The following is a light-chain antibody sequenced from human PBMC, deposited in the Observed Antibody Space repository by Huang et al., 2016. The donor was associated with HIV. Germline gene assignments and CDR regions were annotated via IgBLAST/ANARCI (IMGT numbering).Light chain of an antibody. Sequence: EIVMTQSPATLSVSPGERATLSCRASQRVSDNLAWYQQKSGQAPRLLIYGASTRATGIPAMFSGSVSGTEFTLTISSLQSEDYGVYWCLQYNSWPRTFGQGTKVEIK. J-gene: IGKJ1*01. CDR1: QRVSDN. CDR2: GAS. V-gene: IGKV3-15*01. CDR3: LQYNSWPRT.